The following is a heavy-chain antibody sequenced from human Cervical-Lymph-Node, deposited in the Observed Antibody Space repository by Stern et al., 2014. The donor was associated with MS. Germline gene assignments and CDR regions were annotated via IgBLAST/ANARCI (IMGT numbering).Heavy chain of an antibody. CDR1: DDSINSDDYY. J-gene: IGHJ4*02. D-gene: IGHD3-9*01. Sequence: QVQLQESGPGLVKPSQTLSLTCSVSDDSINSDDYYWGWIRQPPGKGLEWIGYIYYSGSTHYNPSLKSRFTISIDTSKNQFSLRLNFVTAADTAVYYCAMVDSNGHYPYYFDYWGQGILVTVSS. CDR2: IYYSGST. V-gene: IGHV4-30-4*01. CDR3: AMVDSNGHYPYYFDY.